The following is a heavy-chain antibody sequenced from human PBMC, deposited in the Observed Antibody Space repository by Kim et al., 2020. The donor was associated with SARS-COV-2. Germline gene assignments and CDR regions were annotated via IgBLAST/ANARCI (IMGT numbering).Heavy chain of an antibody. V-gene: IGHV1-46*01. Sequence: QKFKGRVTMTRDTSPSTVYMELSSLRSEDTAVYYCARSYSSNWSAYFDYWGQGTLVTVSS. D-gene: IGHD6-13*01. CDR3: ARSYSSNWSAYFDY. J-gene: IGHJ4*02.